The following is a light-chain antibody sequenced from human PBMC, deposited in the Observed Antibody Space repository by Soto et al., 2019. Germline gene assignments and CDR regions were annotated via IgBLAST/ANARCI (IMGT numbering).Light chain of an antibody. J-gene: IGKJ4*01. CDR2: DAS. CDR3: QQRSNWPLLT. CDR1: QSVSNY. Sequence: EIVLTQSPATLSLSPGERATLSCRASQSVSNYLDWYQQNPGQAPRLLIYDASNRATGIPARFSGSGSGTDFTLTISSLEPEDFAVYYCQQRSNWPLLTFGGGTKVEIK. V-gene: IGKV3-11*01.